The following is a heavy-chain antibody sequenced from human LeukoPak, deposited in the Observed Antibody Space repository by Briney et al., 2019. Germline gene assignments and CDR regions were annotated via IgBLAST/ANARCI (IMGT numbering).Heavy chain of an antibody. CDR2: IRYDGSNK. V-gene: IGHV3-30*02. CDR1: GFTFSSYA. Sequence: GGSLRLSCAASGFTFSSYAMSWVRQAPGKGLEWVAFIRYDGSNKYYADSVKGRFTISRDNSKNTLYLQMNSLRAEDTAVYYCAKAVYSSSHTDAFDIWGQGTMVTVSS. CDR3: AKAVYSSSHTDAFDI. J-gene: IGHJ3*02. D-gene: IGHD6-6*01.